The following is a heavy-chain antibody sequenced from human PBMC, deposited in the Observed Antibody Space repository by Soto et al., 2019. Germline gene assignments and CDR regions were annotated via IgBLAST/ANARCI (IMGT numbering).Heavy chain of an antibody. V-gene: IGHV4-59*01. D-gene: IGHD4-4*01. CDR2: IYYSGST. Sequence: SETLSLTCTVSGGSISSYYWSWIRQPPGKGLEWIGYIYYSGSTNYNPSLKSRVTISVDTSKNQFSLKLSSVTAADTAVYYCERATMTTVTTFSFDPWGQGTLVTISS. J-gene: IGHJ5*02. CDR1: GGSISSYY. CDR3: ERATMTTVTTFSFDP.